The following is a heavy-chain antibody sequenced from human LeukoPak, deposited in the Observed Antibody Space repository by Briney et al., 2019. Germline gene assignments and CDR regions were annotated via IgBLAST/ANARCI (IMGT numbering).Heavy chain of an antibody. CDR2: ISDDGGST. CDR3: ARANSGGSCYFSAFDI. V-gene: IGHV3-23*01. CDR1: GFTFNDDA. Sequence: PGGSLRLSCVASGFTFNDDAMSWVRQAPGKGLEWVSAISDDGGSTYYADSVKGRFTISRDNSKNTLYLQINSLRAEDTAVYYCARANSGGSCYFSAFDIWGQGTMVTVSS. D-gene: IGHD2-15*01. J-gene: IGHJ3*02.